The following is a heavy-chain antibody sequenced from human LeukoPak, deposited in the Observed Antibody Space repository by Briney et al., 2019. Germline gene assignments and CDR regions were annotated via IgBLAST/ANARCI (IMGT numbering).Heavy chain of an antibody. CDR3: AKSNWGDYFDY. V-gene: IGHV3-23*01. Sequence: GGSLRLSCAASGFTFSSYAMSWVRLAPGKGLEWVSAISGSGGSTYYADSVKGRFTISRDNSKNTLYLQMNSLRAEDTAVYFCAKSNWGDYFDYWGQGTLVTVSS. J-gene: IGHJ4*02. CDR2: ISGSGGST. CDR1: GFTFSSYA. D-gene: IGHD3-16*01.